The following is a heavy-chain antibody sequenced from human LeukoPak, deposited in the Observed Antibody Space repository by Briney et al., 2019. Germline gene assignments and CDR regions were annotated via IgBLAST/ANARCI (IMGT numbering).Heavy chain of an antibody. CDR1: GGTFSSYA. CDR3: ARDDDYCSGWARGMEG. J-gene: IGHJ6*02. Sequence: SVKVSCKASGGTFSSYAISWVRQAPGQGLEWMGGIIPIFGTANYAQKFQGRVTITADESTSTAYMELSSLRSEDTAVYYCARDDDYCSGWARGMEGWGQGTTVTVSS. D-gene: IGHD6-19*01. V-gene: IGHV1-69*13. CDR2: IIPIFGTA.